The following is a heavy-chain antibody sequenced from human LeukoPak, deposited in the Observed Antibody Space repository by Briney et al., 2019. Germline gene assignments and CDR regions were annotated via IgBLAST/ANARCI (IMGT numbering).Heavy chain of an antibody. V-gene: IGHV3-7*01. CDR2: IKQDGSEK. Sequence: GGSLRLSCAASGFTFSSYWMSWVRQAPGKGLEWVANIKQDGSEKYYVDSVKGRFTISRDNAKNSLYLQMNSLRAEDTAVYYCARGGGDYGDYYFDYWGQGTLVTVSS. CDR1: GFTFSSYW. D-gene: IGHD4-17*01. CDR3: ARGGGDYGDYYFDY. J-gene: IGHJ4*02.